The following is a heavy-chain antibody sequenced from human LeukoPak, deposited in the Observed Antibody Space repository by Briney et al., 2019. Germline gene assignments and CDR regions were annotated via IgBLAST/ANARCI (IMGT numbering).Heavy chain of an antibody. J-gene: IGHJ6*03. V-gene: IGHV1-69*13. CDR2: IIPIFGTT. CDR3: ARAERTVLLWFGYSMAV. D-gene: IGHD3-10*01. Sequence: SVKVSCKASGGTFSSYDISWVRQAPGQGREWMGGIIPIFGTTNYTQKFQGRVTITADESTSTAYMELNSLRCEDTAVYYCARAERTVLLWFGYSMAVWGKGTTVTVSS. CDR1: GGTFSSYD.